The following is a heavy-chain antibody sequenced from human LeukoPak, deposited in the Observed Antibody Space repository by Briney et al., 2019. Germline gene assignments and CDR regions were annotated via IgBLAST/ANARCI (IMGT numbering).Heavy chain of an antibody. D-gene: IGHD3-9*01. Sequence: SETLSLTCAVYGGSFSGYYWSWIRQPPGKGLEWIGEINHSGSTNYNPSLKSRVTISVDTSKNQFSLKLSSVTAADTAVYYCARKTRLRYPIHFDYWGQGTLVTVSS. CDR2: INHSGST. CDR1: GGSFSGYY. V-gene: IGHV4-34*01. CDR3: ARKTRLRYPIHFDY. J-gene: IGHJ4*02.